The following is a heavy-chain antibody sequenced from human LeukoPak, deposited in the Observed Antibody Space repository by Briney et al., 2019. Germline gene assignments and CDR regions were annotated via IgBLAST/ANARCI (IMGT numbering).Heavy chain of an antibody. CDR1: GGSFSGYY. V-gene: IGHV4-34*01. Sequence: SETLSLTCAVYGGSFSGYYWSWIRQPPGKGLEWIGEINHSGNTNYNPSPKSRVTISVDTSKNQFSLKLSSVTAADTAVYYCARGLTSVTTFNWFDPWGQGTLVTVSS. D-gene: IGHD4-17*01. CDR2: INHSGNT. J-gene: IGHJ5*02. CDR3: ARGLTSVTTFNWFDP.